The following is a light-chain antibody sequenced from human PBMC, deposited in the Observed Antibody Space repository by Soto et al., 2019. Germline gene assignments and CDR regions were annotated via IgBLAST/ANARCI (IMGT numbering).Light chain of an antibody. CDR2: DAS. J-gene: IGKJ1*01. V-gene: IGKV1-5*01. CDR1: QSIGRF. CDR3: QQCYMGWT. Sequence: DIQMTQSPSTLSASVGDRVTITCRASQSIGRFLAWYQHQPGKAPKLLIYDASTLESGVPSRYSGTGSGTEFTFSITSLQPEDFGTYYCQQCYMGWTFGQGHKVDFK.